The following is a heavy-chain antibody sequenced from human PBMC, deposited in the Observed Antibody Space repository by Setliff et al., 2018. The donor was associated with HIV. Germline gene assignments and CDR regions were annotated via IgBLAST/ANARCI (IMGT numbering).Heavy chain of an antibody. J-gene: IGHJ5*02. CDR3: ARVAVGSYNWFDP. Sequence: PGGSLRLSCAASGFTFDDYAMHWVRQAPGKGLEWVSGISDSGGSPYYADSVKGRFVISREKSKSTLYLQMNSLRGEDTAVYYCARVAVGSYNWFDPWGQGTLVTVSS. D-gene: IGHD6-13*01. CDR2: ISDSGGSP. V-gene: IGHV3-23*01. CDR1: GFTFDDYA.